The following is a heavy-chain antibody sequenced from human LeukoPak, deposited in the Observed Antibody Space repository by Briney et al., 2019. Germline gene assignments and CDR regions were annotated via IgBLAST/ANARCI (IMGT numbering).Heavy chain of an antibody. V-gene: IGHV3-48*03. D-gene: IGHD3-22*01. CDR1: GFTFSSYE. Sequence: PGGSLRLSCAASGFTFSSYEMNWVRQAPGKGLEWVSYISSSGSTIYYADSVKGRFTISRDNAKNSLYLQMNSLRAEDTAVYYCARDRYDSSGYFLPFYHRYMDVWGKGTTVTVSS. CDR2: ISSSGSTI. CDR3: ARDRYDSSGYFLPFYHRYMDV. J-gene: IGHJ6*03.